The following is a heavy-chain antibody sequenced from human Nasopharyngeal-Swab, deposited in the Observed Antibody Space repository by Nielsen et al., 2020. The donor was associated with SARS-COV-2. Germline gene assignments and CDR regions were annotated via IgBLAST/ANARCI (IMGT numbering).Heavy chain of an antibody. CDR3: ARHNAHCSNGVCSTYYYHALDV. D-gene: IGHD2-8*01. CDR2: IYYSGST. Sequence: SETLSLTCTVSGGSINYKYWPWIRQTPGKGLEWIGHIYYSGSTRSNPSLKSRLTILIDRSKSQFSLKLSSVTAADTAVYYCARHNAHCSNGVCSTYYYHALDVWGQGTTVTVSS. J-gene: IGHJ6*02. V-gene: IGHV4-59*08. CDR1: GGSINYKY.